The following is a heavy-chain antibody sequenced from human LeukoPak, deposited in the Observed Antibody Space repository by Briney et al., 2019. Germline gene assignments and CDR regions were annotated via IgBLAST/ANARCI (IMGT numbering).Heavy chain of an antibody. D-gene: IGHD2-21*02. J-gene: IGHJ4*02. Sequence: GGSLRLSCAASGFIFSDYYMSWIRQAAGKGLEWVSYISSSGSTIYYADSVKGRFTISRDNAKNSLYLQMNSLRAEDTAVYYCARLIVVVTAVDYWGQGTLVTVSS. CDR1: GFIFSDYY. CDR3: ARLIVVVTAVDY. V-gene: IGHV3-11*01. CDR2: ISSSGSTI.